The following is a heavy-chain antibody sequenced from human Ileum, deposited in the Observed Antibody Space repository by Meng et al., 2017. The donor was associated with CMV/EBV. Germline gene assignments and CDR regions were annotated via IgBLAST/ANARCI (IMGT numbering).Heavy chain of an antibody. CDR2: ISAYNGNA. CDR1: GYTFGNYG. V-gene: IGHV1-18*01. D-gene: IGHD6-19*01. Sequence: ASVKVSCKTSGYTFGNYGVSWVRQAPGQGLEWMGWISAYNGNADYAQKFQGRVSMTTDTSTTTAYMELTSLRTDDTAVYYCARDRDTSGWYSPFDQWGQGMLVTVSS. J-gene: IGHJ4*02. CDR3: ARDRDTSGWYSPFDQ.